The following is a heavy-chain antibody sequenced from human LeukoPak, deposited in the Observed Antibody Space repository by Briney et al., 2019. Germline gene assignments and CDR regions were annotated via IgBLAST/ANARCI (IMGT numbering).Heavy chain of an antibody. CDR1: GFTVSNNF. Sequence: GGSLRLSCAASGFTVSNNFMSWVRQAPGKGLEWVSVIYSDGSTYYADSVKGRFTISRDNSNNTMYLQMNSLRVEDTAVYYCGVNSDYWGQGALVTVSS. J-gene: IGHJ4*02. CDR3: GVNSDY. V-gene: IGHV3-53*01. D-gene: IGHD4-23*01. CDR2: IYSDGST.